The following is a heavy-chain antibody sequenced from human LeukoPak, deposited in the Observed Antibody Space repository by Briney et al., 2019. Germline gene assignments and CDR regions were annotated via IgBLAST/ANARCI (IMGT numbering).Heavy chain of an antibody. CDR2: IYYSGST. V-gene: IGHV4-39*01. D-gene: IGHD5-24*01. Sequence: SETLSLTCTVSGGSISSSSYYWGWIRQPPGKGLEWIGSIYYSGSTYYNPSLKSRVTTSVDTSKNQFSLKLSSVTAADTAVYYCARRRDGYNCFDYWGQGTLVTVSS. CDR1: GGSISSSSYY. J-gene: IGHJ4*02. CDR3: ARRRDGYNCFDY.